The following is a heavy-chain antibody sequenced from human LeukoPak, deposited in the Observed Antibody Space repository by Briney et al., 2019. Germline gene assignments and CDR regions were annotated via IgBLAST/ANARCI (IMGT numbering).Heavy chain of an antibody. Sequence: GRSLRLSCAASGFTFSSYAMHWVRQAPGKGLEWVAVIADDGSNKYYADSVKGRFTISRDNSNSTLYLQMNSLRAEDTAVYYCARVDDLDAFDTWGQGTMVTVSS. J-gene: IGHJ3*02. CDR2: IADDGSNK. D-gene: IGHD2-2*03. V-gene: IGHV3-30*04. CDR1: GFTFSSYA. CDR3: ARVDDLDAFDT.